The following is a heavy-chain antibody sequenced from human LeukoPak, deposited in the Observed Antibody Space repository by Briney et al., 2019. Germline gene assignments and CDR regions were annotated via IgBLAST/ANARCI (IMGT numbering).Heavy chain of an antibody. Sequence: GGALRLSCAACGFTFSRYEMNWVGQARGKGVEGVSYISSSGSSIYYADSVKGRLTIYREKAKNSLYLQMHTLRPEHTAVYYCECGPRGDLDYWGQGTLLTVSS. CDR2: ISSSGSSI. CDR3: ECGPRGDLDY. D-gene: IGHD2-21*01. J-gene: IGHJ4*02. V-gene: IGHV3-48*03. CDR1: GFTFSRYE.